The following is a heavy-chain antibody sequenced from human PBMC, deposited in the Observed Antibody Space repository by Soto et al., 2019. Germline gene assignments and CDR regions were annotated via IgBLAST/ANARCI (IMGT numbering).Heavy chain of an antibody. CDR3: VKDGSSGWPYFYDMDV. D-gene: IGHD6-19*01. CDR2: ISYDGRNK. J-gene: IGHJ6*02. CDR1: GFTFSSYG. Sequence: QVQLVESGGGVVQPGRSLRLSCAASGFTFSSYGMHWFRQAPGKGLEWVAVISYDGRNKYYADSVKGRFTISRDNSKNTLSLKMSSLRAEDTAVYYCVKDGSSGWPYFYDMDVWGQGTTVTVSS. V-gene: IGHV3-30*18.